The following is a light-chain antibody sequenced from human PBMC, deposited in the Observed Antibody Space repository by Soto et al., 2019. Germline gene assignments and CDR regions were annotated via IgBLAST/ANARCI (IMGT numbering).Light chain of an antibody. Sequence: DIQMTQSPSTLSASVGDRVTITCRASQSISSWLAWYQQKPGKAPKLLIYKASSLESGVPSRFSGSGSGTEFTLTISSLQPDDFATYYCQKYNSLWTCGQGPKMEIK. V-gene: IGKV1-5*03. CDR2: KAS. CDR1: QSISSW. J-gene: IGKJ1*01. CDR3: QKYNSLWT.